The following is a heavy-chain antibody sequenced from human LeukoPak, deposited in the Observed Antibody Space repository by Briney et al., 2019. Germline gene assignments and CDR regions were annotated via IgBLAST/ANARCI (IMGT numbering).Heavy chain of an antibody. D-gene: IGHD5-18*01. V-gene: IGHV4-59*01. Sequence: SETLSLACTVSGGSISSYFWSWIRQSPGKGLEWIGLMYHSGSTNYNPSLKSRVIMSQDTSTNQFSLQVNSVTAADSAVYYCARSFRGYSQGYYYYAMDVWGQGTTVTVFS. J-gene: IGHJ6*02. CDR2: MYHSGST. CDR3: ARSFRGYSQGYYYYAMDV. CDR1: GGSISSYF.